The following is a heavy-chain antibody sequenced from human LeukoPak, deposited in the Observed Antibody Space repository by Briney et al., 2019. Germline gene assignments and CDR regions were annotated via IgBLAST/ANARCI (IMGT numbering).Heavy chain of an antibody. CDR3: TRYYYDSSGYFRRDALDI. CDR2: IRSKANSYAT. D-gene: IGHD3-22*01. J-gene: IGHJ3*02. V-gene: IGHV3-73*01. CDR1: GFTFSGSA. Sequence: GGSLKLSCAASGFTFSGSAMHWVRQASGKGLEWVGRIRSKANSYATAYAASVKGRFTISRDDSKNTAYLQMNSLKTEDTAVYYCTRYYYDSSGYFRRDALDIWGQGTMVTVSS.